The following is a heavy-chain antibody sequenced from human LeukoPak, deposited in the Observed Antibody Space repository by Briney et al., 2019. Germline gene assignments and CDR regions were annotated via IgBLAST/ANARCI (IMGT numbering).Heavy chain of an antibody. CDR2: IYYSGST. CDR1: GGSISSYY. Sequence: SETVSLTCTVSGGSISSYYWSWIRQPPGKGLEWIGYIYYSGSTNYNPSLKSRVTISVDTSKNQFSLKLSSVTAADTAVYYCARQVRDETDMRYYYYYMDVWGKGTTVTVSS. CDR3: ARQVRDETDMRYYYYYMDV. J-gene: IGHJ6*03. V-gene: IGHV4-59*01. D-gene: IGHD3-10*01.